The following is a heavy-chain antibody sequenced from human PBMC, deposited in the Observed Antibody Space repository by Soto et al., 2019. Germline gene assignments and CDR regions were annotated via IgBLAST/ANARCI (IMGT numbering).Heavy chain of an antibody. J-gene: IGHJ6*02. CDR1: GGSISSGGYY. CDR3: ARRGGAVSSLYGMDV. Sequence: QVQLQESGPGLVKPSQTLSLTCTVSGGSISSGGYYWSWIRQHPGKGLEWIGYIYYSGSTYYNPSLKSRVTRSVDTSKNQFSLKLSSVTAADTAVYYCARRGGAVSSLYGMDVWGQGTTVTVSS. CDR2: IYYSGST. V-gene: IGHV4-31*03. D-gene: IGHD3-10*01.